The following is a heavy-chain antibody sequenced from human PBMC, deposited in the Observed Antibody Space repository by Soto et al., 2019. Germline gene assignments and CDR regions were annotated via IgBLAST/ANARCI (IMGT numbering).Heavy chain of an antibody. Sequence: PGGSLRLSCAASGFTFSDYYMSWIRQAPGKGLEWVSYISSSGSAIYHADSVKGRFTISRDNAKNSLYLQMNSLRAEDTAVYYCARDDYGETRAFDFWGQGIMVTVSS. V-gene: IGHV3-11*01. D-gene: IGHD4-17*01. J-gene: IGHJ3*01. CDR2: ISSSGSAI. CDR1: GFTFSDYY. CDR3: ARDDYGETRAFDF.